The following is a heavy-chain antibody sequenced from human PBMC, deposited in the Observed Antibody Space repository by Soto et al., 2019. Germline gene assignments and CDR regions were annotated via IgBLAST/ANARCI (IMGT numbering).Heavy chain of an antibody. CDR2: VNPILSMS. J-gene: IGHJ4*02. V-gene: IGHV1-69*04. Sequence: QVQLVQSWAEVKRPGSSVQVSCKASGDTFSFYSINWVRQAPGLGLEWMGRVNPILSMSNYAQRFQGRVTMTADKSTSTAYMELSGLRSEDTAMYYCATSYGSGYRAFDYWGQGALVTVS. D-gene: IGHD3-10*01. CDR3: ATSYGSGYRAFDY. CDR1: GDTFSFYS.